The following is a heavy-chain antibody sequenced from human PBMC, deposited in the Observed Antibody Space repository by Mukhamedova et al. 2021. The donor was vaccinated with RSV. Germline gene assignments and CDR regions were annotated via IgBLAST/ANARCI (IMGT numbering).Heavy chain of an antibody. Sequence: GEINHSGSTNYNPSFKSRVTISVDTSKNQFSLKLSSVTAADTAVYYCARGGGYCSSTSCFRPWFDPWGQGTLVTVSS. J-gene: IGHJ5*02. CDR3: ARGGGYCSSTSCFRPWFDP. D-gene: IGHD2-2*01. CDR2: INHSGST. V-gene: IGHV4-34*01.